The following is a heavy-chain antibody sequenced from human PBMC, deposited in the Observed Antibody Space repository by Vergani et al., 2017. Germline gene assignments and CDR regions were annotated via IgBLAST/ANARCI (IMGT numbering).Heavy chain of an antibody. CDR2: ISSSSSYI. V-gene: IGHV3-48*03. Sequence: EVQLVESGGGLVQPGGSLRLSCAASGFTFSSYEMNWVRQAPGKGLEWVSSISSSSSYIYYADSVKGRFTISRDNAKNSLYLQMNSLRAEDTAVYYCARDMGTFSPHWIPPQGLDYWGQGTLVTVSS. CDR3: ARDMGTFSPHWIPPQGLDY. J-gene: IGHJ4*02. CDR1: GFTFSSYE. D-gene: IGHD2/OR15-2a*01.